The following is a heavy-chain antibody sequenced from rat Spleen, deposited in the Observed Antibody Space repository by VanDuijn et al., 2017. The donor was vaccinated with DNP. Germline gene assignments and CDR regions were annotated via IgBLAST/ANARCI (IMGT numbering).Heavy chain of an antibody. CDR3: ATRVGNYGYPFAY. J-gene: IGHJ3*01. D-gene: IGHD1-7*01. Sequence: EVQLVESGGGIVQPGRSLKISCAASGFSFSSFAMAWVRQAPRKGLEWVATINYDGNSTHYRDSVKGRFTISRDNGKRILYLQMDSLRSEDTATYYCATRVGNYGYPFAYWGQGTLVTVSS. V-gene: IGHV5-29*01. CDR1: GFSFSSFA. CDR2: INYDGNST.